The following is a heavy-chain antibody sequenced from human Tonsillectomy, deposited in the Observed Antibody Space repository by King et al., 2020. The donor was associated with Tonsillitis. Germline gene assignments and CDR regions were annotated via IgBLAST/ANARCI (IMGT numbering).Heavy chain of an antibody. CDR3: AKLRAVALYYFDY. CDR2: ISYEGSNI. Sequence: QLVQSGGGVVQPGGSLRLSCAASGFTFRSYDMHWVRQAPGKGLEWVAVISYEGSNIYYADSVKGRFTISRDNSKNILYLQMNSLRAEDTAVYYCAKLRAVALYYFDYWGQGTLVTVSS. J-gene: IGHJ4*02. V-gene: IGHV3-30*18. CDR1: GFTFRSYD. D-gene: IGHD6-19*01.